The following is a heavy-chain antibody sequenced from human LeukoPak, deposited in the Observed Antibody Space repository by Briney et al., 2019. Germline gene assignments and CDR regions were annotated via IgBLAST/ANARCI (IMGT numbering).Heavy chain of an antibody. V-gene: IGHV1-24*01. J-gene: IGHJ6*02. Sequence: ASVKVSCKVSGYTLTELSMHWVRQAPGKGLEWMGGFDPEDGETIYAQKFQGRVTMIEDTSTDTAYMELSSLRSEDTAVYYCATGYRRDYYYYGMDLWGQGTKVTVCS. CDR3: ATGYRRDYYYYGMDL. CDR2: FDPEDGET. CDR1: GYTLTELS. D-gene: IGHD2-2*02.